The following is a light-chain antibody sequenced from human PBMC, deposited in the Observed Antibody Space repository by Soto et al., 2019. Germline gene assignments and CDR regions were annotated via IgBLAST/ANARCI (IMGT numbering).Light chain of an antibody. CDR2: EVS. V-gene: IGLV2-14*01. Sequence: QSVLTQPASVSGSPGQSSALSCTGTSSDVGAYNFVSWYQQHPGKAPKLMIYEVSNRPSGVSSRFSGSKSGNTASLTISGLQPEDEADYYCSSFRSGSTLFGTGTKLTVL. J-gene: IGLJ1*01. CDR3: SSFRSGSTL. CDR1: SSDVGAYNF.